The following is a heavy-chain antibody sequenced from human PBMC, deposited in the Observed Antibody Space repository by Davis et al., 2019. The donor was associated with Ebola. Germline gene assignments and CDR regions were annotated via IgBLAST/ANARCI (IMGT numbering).Heavy chain of an antibody. Sequence: GESLKISCAASGFTFSSYAMSWVRQAPGKGLEWVSAISGSGGSTYYADSVKGRFTISRDNSKNTLYLQMNSLRAEDTAVYYCAKSDGSSGRKEVWYFDLWGRGTLVTVSS. D-gene: IGHD3-22*01. CDR3: AKSDGSSGRKEVWYFDL. J-gene: IGHJ2*01. V-gene: IGHV3-23*01. CDR2: ISGSGGST. CDR1: GFTFSSYA.